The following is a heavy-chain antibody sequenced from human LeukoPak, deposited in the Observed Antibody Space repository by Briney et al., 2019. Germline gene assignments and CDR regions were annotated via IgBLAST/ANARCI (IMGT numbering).Heavy chain of an antibody. CDR2: ISYDGSNK. D-gene: IGHD5-18*01. J-gene: IGHJ4*02. Sequence: GGSLRLSCAASGFTFSSYAMHWVRQAPGKGLEWVAVISYDGSNKYYADSVKGRFTISRDNSKNTLYLQMNSLRAEDTAVYYCARDSYMNSWGQGTLVTVSS. V-gene: IGHV3-30*04. CDR3: ARDSYMNS. CDR1: GFTFSSYA.